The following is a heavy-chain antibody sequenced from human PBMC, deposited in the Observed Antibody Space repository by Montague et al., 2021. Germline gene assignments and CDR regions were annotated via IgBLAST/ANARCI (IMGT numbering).Heavy chain of an antibody. CDR3: AREIPGGSYDMDV. Sequence: SLRLSCAASGFTFSTYDMHWVRQPAGKGLEWVSAINTVGDTFHLGSVTGRFSISREYANNSLYLQMNSLRAEDTAVYYFAREIPGGSYDMDVWGRGTTVTVSS. D-gene: IGHD3-16*01. V-gene: IGHV3-13*01. CDR1: GFTFSTYD. CDR2: INTVGDT. J-gene: IGHJ6*02.